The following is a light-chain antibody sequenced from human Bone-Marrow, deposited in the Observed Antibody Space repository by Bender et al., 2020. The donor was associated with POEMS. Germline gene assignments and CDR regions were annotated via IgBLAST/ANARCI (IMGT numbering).Light chain of an antibody. CDR3: CSYAVSTYYV. J-gene: IGLJ1*01. V-gene: IGLV2-23*02. CDR2: EVD. Sequence: QSALTQPASVSGSPGQSVTISCTGTSSDVGGYNYVSWYQQHPGEAPKLMIYEVDKRPSGVPNRFSGSKSGNTASLTISGLQAEDEADYYCCSYAVSTYYVFGTGTKVTVL. CDR1: SSDVGGYNY.